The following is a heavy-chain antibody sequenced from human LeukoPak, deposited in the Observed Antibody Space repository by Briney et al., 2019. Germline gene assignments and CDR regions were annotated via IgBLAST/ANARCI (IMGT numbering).Heavy chain of an antibody. Sequence: PGGSLRLSCAAAGFTFSNYWMHWVRQAPGKGLVWVSRIKSDGRTNYADSVKGRFTISRDNAKNTVSLQMNSLRAEDTGVYYCARAPSEIGGYYPEYFRHWGQGNLVSVSS. D-gene: IGHD3-22*01. CDR3: ARAPSEIGGYYPEYFRH. CDR2: IKSDGRT. CDR1: GFTFSNYW. J-gene: IGHJ1*01. V-gene: IGHV3-74*01.